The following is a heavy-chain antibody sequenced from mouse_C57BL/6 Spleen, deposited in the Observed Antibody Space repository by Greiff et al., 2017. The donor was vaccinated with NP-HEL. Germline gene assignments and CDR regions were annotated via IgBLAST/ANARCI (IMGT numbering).Heavy chain of an antibody. J-gene: IGHJ2*01. V-gene: IGHV1-69*01. D-gene: IGHD3-2*02. CDR1: GYTFTSYW. CDR2: IDPSDSYT. Sequence: QVQLKQSGAELVMPGASVKLSCKASGYTFTSYWMHWVKQRPGQGLEWIGEIDPSDSYTNYNQKFKGKSTLTVDKSSSTAYMQRSSLTSEDSAVYYCAGFLDSSGYFDYWGQGTTLTVSS. CDR3: AGFLDSSGYFDY.